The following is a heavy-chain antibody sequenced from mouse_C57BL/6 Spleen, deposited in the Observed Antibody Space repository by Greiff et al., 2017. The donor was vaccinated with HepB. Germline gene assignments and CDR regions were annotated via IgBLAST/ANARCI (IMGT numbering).Heavy chain of an antibody. D-gene: IGHD1-1*01. CDR1: GFSLSTSGMG. CDR2: IYWDDDK. J-gene: IGHJ3*01. V-gene: IGHV8-12*01. CDR3: ARHSGGYGSSYEFAY. Sequence: QVTLKESGPGILQSSQTLSLTCSFSGFSLSTSGMGVSWIRQPSGKGLEWLAHIYWDDDKRYNPSLKSRLTISKDTSRNQVFLKITSVDTADTATYYCARHSGGYGSSYEFAYWGQGTLVTVSA.